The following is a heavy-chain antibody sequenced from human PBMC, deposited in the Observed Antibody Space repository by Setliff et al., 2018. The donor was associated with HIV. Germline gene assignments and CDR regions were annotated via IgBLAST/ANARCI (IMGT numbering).Heavy chain of an antibody. V-gene: IGHV3-23*01. Sequence: GGSLRLSCAASGFTFSAYAMTWVRQAPGKGLEWVSATTSNGRTTDYAESVRGRFILSRDNSRNTLDLQMNSLRVEDTALYYCATEFPLSSPYYYDSSGYYYWGQGTLVTVSS. CDR3: ATEFPLSSPYYYDSSGYYY. J-gene: IGHJ4*02. CDR1: GFTFSAYA. CDR2: TTSNGRTT. D-gene: IGHD3-22*01.